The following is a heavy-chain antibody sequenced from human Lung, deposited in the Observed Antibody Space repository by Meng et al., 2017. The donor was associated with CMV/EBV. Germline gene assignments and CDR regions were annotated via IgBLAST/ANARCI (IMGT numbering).Heavy chain of an antibody. Sequence: SVKVSXKVSGYTLSELSMHWVRQAPGKGLEWMGGFDPEDGEAIYAQKFQGRVTMTEDTSTDTAYMELSSLRSDDTAVYYCAKVPRFYSYYGLDVWGQGTKGTVSS. J-gene: IGHJ6*02. CDR2: FDPEDGEA. D-gene: IGHD3-10*01. V-gene: IGHV1-24*01. CDR1: GYTLSELS. CDR3: AKVPRFYSYYGLDV.